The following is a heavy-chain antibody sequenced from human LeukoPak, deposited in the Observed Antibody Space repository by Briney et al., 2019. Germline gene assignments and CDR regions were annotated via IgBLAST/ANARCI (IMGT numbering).Heavy chain of an antibody. D-gene: IGHD4-17*01. CDR1: GFTFSSYA. J-gene: IGHJ4*02. V-gene: IGHV3-30-3*01. CDR3: AREGDYGDYVFDY. Sequence: GGSLRLSCAASGFTFSSYAMHWVRQAPGKGLEWVAVISYDGSNKYHADSVKGRFTISRDNSKNTLYLQMNSLRAEDTAVYYCAREGDYGDYVFDYWGQGTLVTVSS. CDR2: ISYDGSNK.